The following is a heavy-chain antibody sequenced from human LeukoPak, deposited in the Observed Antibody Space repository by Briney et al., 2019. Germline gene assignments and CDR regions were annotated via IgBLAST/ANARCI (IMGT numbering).Heavy chain of an antibody. J-gene: IGHJ5*02. CDR2: IYTSGST. CDR1: GGSMSSGSYY. CDR3: ARARIVVVTAGWFDP. Sequence: SETLSLTCTVSGGSMSSGSYYWSWIRQPAGKGLEWIGRIYTSGSTNYNPSLRSRVTIPVDTSKNQFSLKLSSVTAADTAVYYCARARIVVVTAGWFDPWGQGTLVTVSS. D-gene: IGHD2-2*01. V-gene: IGHV4-61*02.